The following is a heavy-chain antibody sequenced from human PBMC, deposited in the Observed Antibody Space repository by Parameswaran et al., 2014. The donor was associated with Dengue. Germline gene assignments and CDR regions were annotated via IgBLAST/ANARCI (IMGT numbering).Heavy chain of an antibody. V-gene: IGHV3-48*03. J-gene: IGHJ5*02. CDR3: AREGPTGFTTRFDP. D-gene: IGHD3-9*01. CDR2: ISSSGSTI. Sequence: WIRQPPGKGLEWVSYISSSGSTIYYADSVKGRFTVSRDNAKNSLYLQMNSLRAEDTAVYYCAREGPTGFTTRFDPWGQGTLVTVSS.